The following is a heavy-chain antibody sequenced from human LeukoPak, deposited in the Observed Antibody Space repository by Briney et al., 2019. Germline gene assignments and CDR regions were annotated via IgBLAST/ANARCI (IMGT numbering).Heavy chain of an antibody. D-gene: IGHD3-22*01. J-gene: IGHJ1*01. CDR3: AKSGLDYYDSSGYLEYFQQ. CDR1: GFTFSSYA. CDR2: ISGSGGST. Sequence: GRSPRLSCAASGFTFSSYAMRSVRQAPRKRLEWVSAISGSGGSTYYADSVKGRFTISRDNSKITLYLQMNSLRADDTAVYYCAKSGLDYYDSSGYLEYFQQWGQGTLVSVSS. V-gene: IGHV3-23*01.